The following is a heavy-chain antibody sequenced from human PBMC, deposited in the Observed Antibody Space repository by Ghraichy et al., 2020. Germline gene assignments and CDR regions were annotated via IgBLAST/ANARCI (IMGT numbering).Heavy chain of an antibody. CDR3: ARDKVGGTTDHYIDY. V-gene: IGHV3-33*01. J-gene: IGHJ4*02. Sequence: GGSLRLSCAASGFTFSRNGMHWVRQAPGKGLEWVAIIWFDGSDEYYADSVKGRFTISRDNSKNTLYLQMNSLRVEDTAVYYCARDKVGGTTDHYIDYWGQGTLVTVSS. CDR1: GFTFSRNG. D-gene: IGHD1-26*01. CDR2: IWFDGSDE.